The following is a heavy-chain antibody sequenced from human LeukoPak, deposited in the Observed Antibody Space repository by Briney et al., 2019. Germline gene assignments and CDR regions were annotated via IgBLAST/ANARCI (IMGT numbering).Heavy chain of an antibody. D-gene: IGHD2-21*02. Sequence: GGSLRLSCAASGFTFSSYGMSWVRQAPGKGLEWVSTISGSGGSTYYADSVKGRFNISRDNSKNTLYLQVNGLRTEDTAVYYCAKDRLLNCRGDCYIFDYWGQGTVVTVSS. CDR3: AKDRLLNCRGDCYIFDY. V-gene: IGHV3-23*01. J-gene: IGHJ4*02. CDR2: ISGSGGST. CDR1: GFTFSSYG.